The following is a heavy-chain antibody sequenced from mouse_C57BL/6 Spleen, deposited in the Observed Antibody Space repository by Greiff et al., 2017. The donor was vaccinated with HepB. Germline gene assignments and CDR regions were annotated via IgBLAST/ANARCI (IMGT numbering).Heavy chain of an antibody. CDR2: IHPNSGST. D-gene: IGHD1-1*01. CDR3: ARMNGSSYVRFAY. Sequence: QVQLQQSGAELVKPGASVKLSCKASGYTFTSYWMHWVKQRPGQGLEWIGMIHPNSGSTNYNEKFKSKATLTVDKSSSTAYMQLSSLTSEDSAVYYCARMNGSSYVRFAYWGQGTLVTVSA. V-gene: IGHV1-64*01. CDR1: GYTFTSYW. J-gene: IGHJ3*01.